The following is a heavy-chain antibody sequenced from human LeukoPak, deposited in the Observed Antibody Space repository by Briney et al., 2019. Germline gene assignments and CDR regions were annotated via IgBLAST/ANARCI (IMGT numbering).Heavy chain of an antibody. V-gene: IGHV4-39*01. Sequence: SETLSLTCTVSGDSVSNTNYCWGWIRQPPGKGLEWIGTFYYSGNTYYNPSLKSRVTISVDTSKNQFSLILSSVTAADTAVYYCANLYNSGSYFGHWGQGALITVSS. CDR1: GDSVSNTNYC. CDR2: FYYSGNT. J-gene: IGHJ4*02. CDR3: ANLYNSGSYFGH. D-gene: IGHD3-10*01.